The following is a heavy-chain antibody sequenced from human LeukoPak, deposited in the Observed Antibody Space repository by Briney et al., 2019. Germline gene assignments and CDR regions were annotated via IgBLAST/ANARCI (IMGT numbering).Heavy chain of an antibody. CDR1: GYTFTGYY. CDR3: ARYYYDSSGYFGY. V-gene: IGHV1-2*02. Sequence: ASVKVSCKASGYTFTGYYMHWVRQAPGQGLEWMGWINPNSGGTNYAQKFQGRVTMTRDTSISTAYMELRSLRSDDTAVYYCARYYYDSSGYFGYWGQGTLVTVSS. CDR2: INPNSGGT. J-gene: IGHJ4*02. D-gene: IGHD3-22*01.